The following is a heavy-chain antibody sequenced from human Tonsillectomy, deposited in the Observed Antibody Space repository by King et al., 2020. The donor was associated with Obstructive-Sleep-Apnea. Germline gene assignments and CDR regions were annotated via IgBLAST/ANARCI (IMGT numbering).Heavy chain of an antibody. J-gene: IGHJ4*02. V-gene: IGHV3-48*04. D-gene: IGHD4-17*01. CDR1: GFTFSSYS. Sequence: VQLVESGGGLVQPGGSLRLSCAASGFTFSSYSMNWVRQAPGKGLEWVSYISSSSSTISYADSVKGRFTISRDNAENSLYLQMNSLRAEDTAVYYCARGSYGDYVGGFDYWGQGTLVTVSS. CDR2: ISSSSSTI. CDR3: ARGSYGDYVGGFDY.